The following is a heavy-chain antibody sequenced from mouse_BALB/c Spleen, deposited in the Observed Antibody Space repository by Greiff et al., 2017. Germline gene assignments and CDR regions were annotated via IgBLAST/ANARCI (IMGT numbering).Heavy chain of an antibody. D-gene: IGHD1-2*01. V-gene: IGHV1-4*01. J-gene: IGHJ4*01. CDR3: ATESLLRPLMDY. Sequence: VQLQQSGAELARPGASVKMSCKASGYTFTSYTMHWVKQRPGQGLEWIGYINPSSGYTNYNQKFKDKATLTADKSSSTAYMQLSSLTSEDSAVYYCATESLLRPLMDYWGQGTSVTVSS. CDR2: INPSSGYT. CDR1: GYTFTSYT.